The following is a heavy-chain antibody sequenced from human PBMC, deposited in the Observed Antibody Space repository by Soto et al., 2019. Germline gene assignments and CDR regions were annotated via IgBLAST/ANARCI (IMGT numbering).Heavy chain of an antibody. CDR1: GFTFRSYG. CDR2: MSFDGSNK. J-gene: IGHJ6*02. D-gene: IGHD3-10*01. V-gene: IGHV3-30*18. Sequence: GGSLRLSCAAPGFTFRSYGMHWVRQAPGKGLEWVALMSFDGSNKYYADSVRGRFTISSDNSKSTLYLQMDILGPEDTAVYYCAKEFGWELKLSKPSYNSGMDVWGQGTTVTVSS. CDR3: AKEFGWELKLSKPSYNSGMDV.